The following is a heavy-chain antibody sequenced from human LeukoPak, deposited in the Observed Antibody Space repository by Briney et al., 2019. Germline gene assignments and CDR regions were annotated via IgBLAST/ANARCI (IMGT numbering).Heavy chain of an antibody. CDR1: GGTFNTYA. CDR3: ARIEGDYGVFVY. J-gene: IGHJ4*02. CDR2: IIPAFGTP. V-gene: IGHV1-69*06. Sequence: SVKVSCKASGGTFNTYAINWVRQAPEQGLEWMGRIIPAFGTPKYAQKFQGRVTITADRSTSTAYMELSSLKPDDTAIYYCARIEGDYGVFVYWGQGTLVTVSS. D-gene: IGHD4-17*01.